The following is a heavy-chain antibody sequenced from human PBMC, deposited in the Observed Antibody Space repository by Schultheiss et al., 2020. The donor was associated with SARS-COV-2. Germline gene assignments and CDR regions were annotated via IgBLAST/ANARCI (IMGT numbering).Heavy chain of an antibody. D-gene: IGHD3-16*02. J-gene: IGHJ3*02. CDR2: INPNSGGT. V-gene: IGHV1-2*02. Sequence: ASVKVSCKASGYTFTSYAMHWVRQAPGQGLEWMGWINPNSGGTNYAQKFQGRVTMTEDTSTDTAYMELSSLRSEDTAVYYCATASWGSYRHDAFDIWGQGTMVTVSS. CDR1: GYTFTSYA. CDR3: ATASWGSYRHDAFDI.